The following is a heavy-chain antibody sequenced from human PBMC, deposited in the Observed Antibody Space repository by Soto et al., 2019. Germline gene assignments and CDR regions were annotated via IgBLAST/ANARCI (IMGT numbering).Heavy chain of an antibody. D-gene: IGHD3-16*01. Sequence: EVQLLESGGGLVQPGGSLRLSCIASGFSFSNYAMIWVRQAPGKGPEWVSSIEISGRATYYADAVKGRFTISGDDSKNAVYLQMNSLRGEDTAVYFCAKGDGGYFDHWGQGGLVTVSS. CDR3: AKGDGGYFDH. CDR2: IEISGRAT. CDR1: GFSFSNYA. J-gene: IGHJ4*02. V-gene: IGHV3-23*05.